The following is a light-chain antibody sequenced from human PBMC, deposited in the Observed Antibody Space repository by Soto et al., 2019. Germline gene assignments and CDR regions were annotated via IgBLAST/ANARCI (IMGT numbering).Light chain of an antibody. J-gene: IGKJ5*01. CDR3: QQRSNWIT. CDR2: VAS. V-gene: IGKV1-39*01. Sequence: DIQMTQSPSSLSASVGDRITVACRASQSIGKFLNWYHQRPGKAPKVLINVASTLRSGVPSRFSGGGSGTNYTLTISSLEPEDFAVYYCQQRSNWITFGQGTRLEIK. CDR1: QSIGKF.